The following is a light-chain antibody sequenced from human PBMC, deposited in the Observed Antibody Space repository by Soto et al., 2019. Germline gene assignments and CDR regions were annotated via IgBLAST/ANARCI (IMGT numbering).Light chain of an antibody. J-gene: IGKJ1*01. Sequence: DIQMTQSPSSLSASVGDRVTITCRASQSISSYLNWYQQKPGKAPKLLIYAASSLQSGVPSRFRGSGSGTDFTLTISCLQSEDFATYYCQQYYSFPQTFGQGTKVDIK. V-gene: IGKV1-39*01. CDR2: AAS. CDR1: QSISSY. CDR3: QQYYSFPQT.